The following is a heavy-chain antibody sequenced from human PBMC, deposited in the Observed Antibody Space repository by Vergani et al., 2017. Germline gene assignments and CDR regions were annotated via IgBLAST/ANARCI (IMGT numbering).Heavy chain of an antibody. CDR1: GYSVGSGYY. Sequence: QVDLQESGPGLVKSSETLSLNCAVSGYSVGSGYYWGWIRQPAGKGLEWIGRIYGSGNINYNPSLESRVTISRDTSKNQFSLKVHSVTAADTAVYYCARGETRTDWLDPWGQGTQVIVSS. V-gene: IGHV4-38-2*01. J-gene: IGHJ5*02. D-gene: IGHD3/OR15-3a*01. CDR2: IYGSGNI. CDR3: ARGETRTDWLDP.